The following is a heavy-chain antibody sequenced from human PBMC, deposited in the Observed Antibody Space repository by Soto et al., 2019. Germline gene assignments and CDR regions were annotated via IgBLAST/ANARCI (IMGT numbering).Heavy chain of an antibody. CDR1: GGSISSANYC. CDR3: ARSNGDYGDY. V-gene: IGHV4-30-2*02. CDR2: IYQSGTS. Sequence: SETLSLTCTVSGGSISSANYCWTWIRQPPGKGLEWIGYIYQSGTSYYNPSLNSRATISVDKSMNQFSLKLSSVTAADTAVYYCARSNGDYGDYRSQGTLVTVSS. D-gene: IGHD4-17*01. J-gene: IGHJ4*02.